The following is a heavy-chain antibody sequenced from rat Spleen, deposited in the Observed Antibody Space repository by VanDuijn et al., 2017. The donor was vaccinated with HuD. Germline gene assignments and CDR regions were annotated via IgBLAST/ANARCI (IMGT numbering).Heavy chain of an antibody. J-gene: IGHJ2*01. CDR2: MRFDGGI. V-gene: IGHV2S1*01. Sequence: QVQLKESGPGLVQPSQTLSLTCTVSGFSLTSYHVSWVRQPPGKGLEWVGRMRFDGGIYYNSTRKSRLSISRDTAKNQVFLKMNRLQTDDTAIYYCTGALGPGYNYGYFDYWGKGVMVTVSS. D-gene: IGHD1-4*01. CDR1: GFSLTSYH. CDR3: TGALGPGYNYGYFDY.